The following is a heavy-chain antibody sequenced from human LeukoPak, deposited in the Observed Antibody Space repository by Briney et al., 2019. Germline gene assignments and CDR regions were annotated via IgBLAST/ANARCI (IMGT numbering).Heavy chain of an antibody. CDR1: GFTFSSKN. CDR3: ARVPGAYYDAFDI. V-gene: IGHV3-66*01. J-gene: IGHJ3*02. CDR2: ISGGGST. Sequence: GGSLRLSCAASGFTFSSKNMSWVRQAPGKGLEWVSLISGGGSTYYADSVKGRFTISRDNSKNTLYLQMNSLRAEDTAVYYCARVPGAYYDAFDIWGQGTMVTASS. D-gene: IGHD3-10*01.